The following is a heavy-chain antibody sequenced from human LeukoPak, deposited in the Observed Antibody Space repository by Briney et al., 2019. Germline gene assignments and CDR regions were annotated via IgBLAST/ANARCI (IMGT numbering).Heavy chain of an antibody. CDR2: IRSDGSII. V-gene: IGHV3-30*02. D-gene: IGHD1-26*01. CDR1: GFTFRSYG. CDR3: SRDQTKWELLGY. J-gene: IGHJ4*02. Sequence: PGGSLRLSCAVSGFTFRSYGMHWVRQAPGKGQEWVAFIRSDGSIIKYLESVEGRFTISRDNSKNTLALQMNSLRAEDSAIYYCSRDQTKWELLGYWGQGTLVTVSS.